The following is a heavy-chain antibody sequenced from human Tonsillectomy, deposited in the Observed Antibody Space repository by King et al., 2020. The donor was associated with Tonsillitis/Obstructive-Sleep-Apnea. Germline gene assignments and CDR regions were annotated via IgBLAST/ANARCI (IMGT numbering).Heavy chain of an antibody. V-gene: IGHV4-31*03. J-gene: IGHJ4*02. D-gene: IGHD6-13*01. Sequence: QLQESGPGLVKPSQTLSLTCTVSGGSISSGGYYWSWIRQHPGKGLEWIGYIYYSGSTYYNPSLKSRVTISVDTSKNQFSLKLSSVTAADTAVYYCSRGLYSSSWYLDYWGQGTLVTVSS. CDR1: GGSISSGGYY. CDR3: SRGLYSSSWYLDY. CDR2: IYYSGST.